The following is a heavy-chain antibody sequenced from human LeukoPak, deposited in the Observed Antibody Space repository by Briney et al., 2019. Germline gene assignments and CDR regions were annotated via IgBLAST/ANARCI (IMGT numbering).Heavy chain of an antibody. CDR3: ARTPTTFYYYMDV. CDR1: GFTVSSNY. CDR2: IYSGGST. Sequence: GGSLRLSCAASGFTVSSNYMSWVRQAPGKGLEWVSVIYSGGSTYYADSVKGRFTISRDNSKNSLYLQMNSLRAEDTALYYCARTPTTFYYYMDVWGKGTTVTVSS. D-gene: IGHD1-26*01. J-gene: IGHJ6*03. V-gene: IGHV3-66*01.